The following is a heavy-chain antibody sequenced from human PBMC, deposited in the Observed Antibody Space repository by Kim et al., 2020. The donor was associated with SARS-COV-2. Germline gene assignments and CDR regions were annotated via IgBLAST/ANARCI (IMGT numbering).Heavy chain of an antibody. V-gene: IGHV1-2*06. CDR3: ARGQPPLTTVAIDY. Sequence: ASVKVSCRASGYTFTDTYMHWVRQAPGQGPEWMGRINPKNGGTNSAQKFQGRVTMTRDTFINTVYLELSRLKSDDTAVYYCARGQPPLTTVAIDYWGQGTLVTVSS. J-gene: IGHJ4*02. CDR2: INPKNGGT. CDR1: GYTFTDTY. D-gene: IGHD4-17*01.